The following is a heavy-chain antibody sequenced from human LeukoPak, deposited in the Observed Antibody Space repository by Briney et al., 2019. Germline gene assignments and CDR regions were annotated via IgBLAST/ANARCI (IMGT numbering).Heavy chain of an antibody. CDR1: GGSISSGGYY. CDR3: ARDRPILSLSGAHAFDI. Sequence: PSQTLSLTCTVSGGSISSGGYYWSWIRQHPGKGLEWIGYIYYSGSTYYNPSLKSRVTISVDTSKNQFSLKLSSVTAADTAVYYCARDRPILSLSGAHAFDIWGQGTMVTVSS. D-gene: IGHD1-26*01. V-gene: IGHV4-31*03. J-gene: IGHJ3*02. CDR2: IYYSGST.